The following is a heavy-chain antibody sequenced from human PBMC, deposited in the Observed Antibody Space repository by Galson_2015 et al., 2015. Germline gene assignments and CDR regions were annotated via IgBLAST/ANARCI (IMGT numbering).Heavy chain of an antibody. CDR1: GFTLSTYA. D-gene: IGHD4/OR15-4a*01. V-gene: IGHV3-23*01. CDR2: VSPSGEHK. J-gene: IGHJ5*01. Sequence: SLRLSCAASGFTLSTYAMTEVHQAPGEGQERVSGVSPSGEHKFHAGSVKSRFTSSIYNSENILYLQMNGLRANDTAVYYLEKKGVLQYRSYGVCSVAFDSWGQGTLVTVSS. CDR3: EKKGVLQYRSYGVCSVAFDS.